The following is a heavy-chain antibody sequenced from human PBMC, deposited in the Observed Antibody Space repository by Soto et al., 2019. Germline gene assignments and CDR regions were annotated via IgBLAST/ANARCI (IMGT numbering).Heavy chain of an antibody. V-gene: IGHV5-51*01. CDR3: ARQKSFLFSPWFDP. CDR2: IYLGDSDT. CDR1: GYSFTNYW. J-gene: IGHJ5*02. Sequence: PGESLKISCKGSGYSFTNYWIGWVRQMPGKGLEWMGTIYLGDSDTRYSPSFQGQVTISADKSISTAYLQWSSLKASDTAMYYCARQKSFLFSPWFDPWGQGTLVTVSS. D-gene: IGHD2-21*01.